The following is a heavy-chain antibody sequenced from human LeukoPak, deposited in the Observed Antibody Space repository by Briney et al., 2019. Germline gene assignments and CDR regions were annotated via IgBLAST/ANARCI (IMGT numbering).Heavy chain of an antibody. CDR1: GGSFSGYD. CDR2: INHSAST. CDR3: ASARGVISPVAYYRFDY. Sequence: SATLSLTCAVDGGSFSGYDCSWSRQPPGKGLGWGGAINHSASTNSTPSLKSRVTISVDPSKDPFSRKLRCVTASAPAVTYWASARGVISPVAYYRFDYWGQGTLVTVSS. D-gene: IGHD3-10*01. V-gene: IGHV4-34*01. J-gene: IGHJ4*02.